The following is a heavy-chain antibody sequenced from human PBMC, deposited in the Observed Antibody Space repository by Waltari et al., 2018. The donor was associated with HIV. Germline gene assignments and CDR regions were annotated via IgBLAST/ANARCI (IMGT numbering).Heavy chain of an antibody. CDR3: AREASHTVLRYFDWSPREFDP. D-gene: IGHD3-9*01. V-gene: IGHV4-31*03. Sequence: QVQLQESGPGLVKPSQTLSLTCTVSGGSISSGGYYWSWIRQHPGKGLEWIGYIYYSGSTYYNPSLKSRVTISVDTSKNQFSLKLSSVTAADTAVYYCAREASHTVLRYFDWSPREFDPWGQGTLVTVSS. CDR1: GGSISSGGYY. J-gene: IGHJ5*02. CDR2: IYYSGST.